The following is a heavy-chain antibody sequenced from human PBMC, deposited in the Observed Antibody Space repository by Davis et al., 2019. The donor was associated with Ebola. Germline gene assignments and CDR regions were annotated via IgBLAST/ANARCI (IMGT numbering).Heavy chain of an antibody. D-gene: IGHD3-22*01. V-gene: IGHV1-8*02. CDR2: MNPNSGNT. J-gene: IGHJ2*01. Sequence: ASVKVSCKASGGTFSSYAISWVRQATGQGLEWMGWMNPNSGNTGYAQKFQGRVTMTRNTSISTAYMELSSLRSEDTAVYYCARGFKADSSGYDPYFDLWGRGTLVTVSS. CDR3: ARGFKADSSGYDPYFDL. CDR1: GGTFSSYA.